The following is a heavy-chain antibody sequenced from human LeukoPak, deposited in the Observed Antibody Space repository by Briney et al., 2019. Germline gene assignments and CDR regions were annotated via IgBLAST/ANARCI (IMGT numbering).Heavy chain of an antibody. CDR3: VIDSAQSDAFDI. J-gene: IGHJ3*02. CDR2: IYYSGST. CDR1: GGSISSGGYY. V-gene: IGHV4-31*03. Sequence: SETLSLTCTVSGGSISSGGYYWSWIRQHPGKGLEWIGYIYYSGSTYYNPSLKSRVTISVDTSKNQFSLKLSSVTAADTAVYYCVIDSAQSDAFDIWGQGTMVTVSS. D-gene: IGHD4-11*01.